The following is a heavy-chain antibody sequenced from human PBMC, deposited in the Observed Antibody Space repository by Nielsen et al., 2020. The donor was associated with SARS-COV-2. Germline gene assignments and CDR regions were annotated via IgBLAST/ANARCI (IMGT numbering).Heavy chain of an antibody. J-gene: IGHJ6*02. CDR3: ARATSPFYSMDV. CDR2: INPRSGYT. D-gene: IGHD3-16*01. Sequence: ASVKVSCKASGYTFTGYHMHWVRQAPGQGLEWMGIINPRSGYTSYAQKFQGRVTMTRDTSTSTIYMELSSLRSEDTAVYYCARATSPFYSMDVWGQGTTVTVSS. CDR1: GYTFTGYH. V-gene: IGHV1-46*01.